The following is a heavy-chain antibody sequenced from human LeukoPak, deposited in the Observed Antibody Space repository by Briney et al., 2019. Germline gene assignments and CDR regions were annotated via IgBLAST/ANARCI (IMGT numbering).Heavy chain of an antibody. Sequence: GRSLRLSCAASGFTFSSYGIHWVRQAPGKGLEWVAVISSDGRNIYYADSVKGRFIISRDTSRNILFLQMNGLRADDTAIYYCAKDKGNRYFDYWGQGTLVTISS. D-gene: IGHD3-16*02. CDR1: GFTFSSYG. J-gene: IGHJ4*02. CDR3: AKDKGNRYFDY. CDR2: ISSDGRNI. V-gene: IGHV3-30*18.